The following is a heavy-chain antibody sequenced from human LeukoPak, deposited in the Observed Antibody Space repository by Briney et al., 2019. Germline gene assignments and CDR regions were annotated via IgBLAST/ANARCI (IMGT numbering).Heavy chain of an antibody. Sequence: SETLSLTCTVSGGSISSYYWSWIRQPPGKGLEWIGYIYYSGSTNYNPSLKSRVTISVDTSKNQFSLKPSSVTAADTAVYYCARWVVVAASGMDVWGQGTTVTVSS. V-gene: IGHV4-59*08. CDR1: GGSISSYY. CDR2: IYYSGST. D-gene: IGHD2-15*01. CDR3: ARWVVVAASGMDV. J-gene: IGHJ6*02.